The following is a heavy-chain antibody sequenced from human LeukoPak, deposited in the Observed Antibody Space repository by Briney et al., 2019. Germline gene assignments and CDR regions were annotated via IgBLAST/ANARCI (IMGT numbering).Heavy chain of an antibody. CDR1: GYTFTSYG. CDR3: ARGMGPSGGSIYEGSGSYYQRGY. J-gene: IGHJ4*02. CDR2: ISAYNGNT. Sequence: ASVKVSCKASGYTFTSYGISWVRQAPGQGLEWMGWISAYNGNTNYAQKFQGRVTMTRDTSISTAYMELSRLRSDDTAVYYCARGMGPSGGSIYEGSGSYYQRGYWGQGTLVTVSS. V-gene: IGHV1-18*01. D-gene: IGHD3-10*01.